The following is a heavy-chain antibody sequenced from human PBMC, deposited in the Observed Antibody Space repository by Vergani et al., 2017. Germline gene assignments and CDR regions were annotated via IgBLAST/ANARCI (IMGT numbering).Heavy chain of an antibody. CDR1: GGSISSGDYY. CDR2: IYYSGST. CDR3: ARRSGIVYDIFSGTQYFVDF. V-gene: IGHV4-30-4*08. Sequence: QVQLQESGPGLVKPSQTLSLTCTVSGGSISSGDYYWSWSRQPPGKGLEWIGYIYYSGSTYYNPSLKSRVTISVDTSNNHFSLRLNSLTAADTAVYYCARRSGIVYDIFSGTQYFVDFWGQGTLVTVSS. D-gene: IGHD3-9*01. J-gene: IGHJ4*02.